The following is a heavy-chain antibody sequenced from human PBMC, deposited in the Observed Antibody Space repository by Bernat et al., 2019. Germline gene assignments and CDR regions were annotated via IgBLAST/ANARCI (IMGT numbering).Heavy chain of an antibody. CDR3: AREGDGYYDFWSGYYTSHYYYYMDV. V-gene: IGHV1-46*01. CDR1: GYTFTGYY. J-gene: IGHJ6*03. CDR2: INPSGGST. D-gene: IGHD3-3*01. Sequence: QVQLVQSGAEVKKPGASVKVSCKASGYTFTGYYMHWVRQAPGQGLEWMGIINPSGGSTSYAQKFQGRVTMTRDTSTSTVYMELSSLRSEDTAVYYCAREGDGYYDFWSGYYTSHYYYYMDVWGKGTTVTVSS.